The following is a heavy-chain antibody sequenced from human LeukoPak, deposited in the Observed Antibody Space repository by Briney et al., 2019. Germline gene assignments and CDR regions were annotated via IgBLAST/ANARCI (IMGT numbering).Heavy chain of an antibody. CDR1: GGSFSGYY. V-gene: IGHV4-34*01. CDR3: ARDCSSTSCYRYFDY. J-gene: IGHJ4*02. CDR2: INHSGST. Sequence: SETLSLTCAVYGGSFSGYYWSWIRQPPGKGLEWLGEINHSGSTNYNPALKSRVTISVDTAKTQFSLKLSSVTAADTAVYYCARDCSSTSCYRYFDYWGQGALVTVSS. D-gene: IGHD2-2*01.